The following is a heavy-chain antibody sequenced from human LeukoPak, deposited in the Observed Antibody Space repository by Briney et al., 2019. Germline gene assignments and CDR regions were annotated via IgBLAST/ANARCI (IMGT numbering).Heavy chain of an antibody. D-gene: IGHD7-27*01. CDR1: GGTFSSYA. CDR3: AGDGVHRPLGGMVV. V-gene: IGHV1-18*01. Sequence: GASVKVSCKASGGTFSSYAISWVRQAPGQGLEWMGWISAYNGNTNYAQKLQGRVTMTTDTSTSTAYMELRSLRSDDTAVYYCAGDGVHRPLGGMVVWGQGTTVTVSS. CDR2: ISAYNGNT. J-gene: IGHJ6*02.